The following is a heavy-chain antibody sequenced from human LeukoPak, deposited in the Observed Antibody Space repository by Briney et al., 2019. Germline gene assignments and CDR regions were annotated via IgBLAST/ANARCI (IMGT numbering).Heavy chain of an antibody. CDR3: AKRNTMVRGGPCFDY. V-gene: IGHV3-23*01. J-gene: IGHJ4*02. CDR2: IFGSGDTT. Sequence: PGGSLRLSCAASGVPFSSYAMNWVRQAPGKGLEWVSIIFGSGDTTYYADSVKGRFTVSRDNSKNMLYLQMNNLRPEDTAIYYCAKRNTMVRGGPCFDYWGQGLLVTASS. D-gene: IGHD3-10*01. CDR1: GVPFSSYA.